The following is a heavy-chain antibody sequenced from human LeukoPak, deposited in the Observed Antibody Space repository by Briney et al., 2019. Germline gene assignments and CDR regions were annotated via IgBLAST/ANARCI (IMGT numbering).Heavy chain of an antibody. V-gene: IGHV3-9*01. CDR1: GFTFDDYA. CDR2: ISWNSGSI. J-gene: IGHJ4*02. Sequence: QSGGSLRLSCAASGFTFDDYAMHWVRQAPGKGLEWVSCISWNSGSIGYADSVKGRFTISRDNAKNSLYLQMNSLRAEDTALYYCARGGISSSGRGDYYFDYWGQGTLVTVSS. CDR3: ARGGISSSGRGDYYFDY. D-gene: IGHD6-19*01.